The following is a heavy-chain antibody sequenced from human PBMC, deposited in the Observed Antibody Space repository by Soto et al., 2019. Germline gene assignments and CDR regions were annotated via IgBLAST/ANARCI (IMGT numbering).Heavy chain of an antibody. CDR1: GFTVISNY. V-gene: IGHV3-66*04. D-gene: IGHD2-2*01. CDR2: IYSGGST. Sequence: GGSLRLSCAASGFTVISNYMSWVRQAPGKGLEWVSVIYSGGSTYYADSVKGRFTISRDNSKNTLYLQMNSLRAEDTAVYYCASQLGYCSSTSCYGADYFDYWGQGTLVTVSS. J-gene: IGHJ4*02. CDR3: ASQLGYCSSTSCYGADYFDY.